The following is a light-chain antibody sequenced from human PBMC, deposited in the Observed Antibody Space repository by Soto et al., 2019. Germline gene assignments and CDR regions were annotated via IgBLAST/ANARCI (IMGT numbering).Light chain of an antibody. CDR1: SSNIGTNY. J-gene: IGLJ2*01. CDR3: SATDDSLSGPV. V-gene: IGLV1-47*02. Sequence: QSVLTQSPSASGTPGQRVIISCSGTSSNIGTNYVYWYQQLPGTAPKVLIYSNDQRPSGVPDRFSASKSGTSASLAISGLRSEDEADYYCSATDDSLSGPVFGGGTKLTVL. CDR2: SND.